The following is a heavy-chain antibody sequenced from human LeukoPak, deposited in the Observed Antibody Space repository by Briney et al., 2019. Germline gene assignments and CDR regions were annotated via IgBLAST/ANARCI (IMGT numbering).Heavy chain of an antibody. CDR3: VKGGGIAAAGSIPFDY. CDR2: ISSNGGST. V-gene: IGHV3-64D*06. Sequence: RGSLRLSCSASGFTFSSYAMHWVRQAPGKGLEYVSAISSNGGSTYYADSVKGRFTISRDNSKNTLYLQVSSLRAEDTAVYYCVKGGGIAAAGSIPFDYWGQGTLVTVSS. CDR1: GFTFSSYA. D-gene: IGHD6-13*01. J-gene: IGHJ4*02.